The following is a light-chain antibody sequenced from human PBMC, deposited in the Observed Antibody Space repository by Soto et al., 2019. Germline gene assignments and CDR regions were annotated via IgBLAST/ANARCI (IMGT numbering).Light chain of an antibody. CDR3: QSYDSSLSGYV. CDR1: SSNIGAGFD. J-gene: IGLJ1*01. Sequence: QSVLTQPPSVSGAPGQRVTISCTGSSSNIGAGFDVHWYQQLPGTAPKLLIYGNISRPSGVPDRFSGSKSGTSASLAITGLQAEDEADYYCQSYDSSLSGYVFGTGTKLTVL. V-gene: IGLV1-40*01. CDR2: GNI.